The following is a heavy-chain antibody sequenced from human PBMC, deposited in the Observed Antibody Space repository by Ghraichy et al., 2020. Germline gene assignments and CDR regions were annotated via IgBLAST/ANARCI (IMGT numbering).Heavy chain of an antibody. J-gene: IGHJ6*02. CDR3: AISGAAGRYYYYYGMDV. D-gene: IGHD6-13*01. V-gene: IGHV4-38-2*02. CDR1: GYSISSGYY. CDR2: ISHSGST. Sequence: SETLSLTCTVSGYSISSGYYWGWIRQPPGKGLEWIGSISHSGSTNYNPSLKSRVTISIDTSKNQFSLNLRSVTAADTAVYYCAISGAAGRYYYYYGMDVWGQGTTVTVSS.